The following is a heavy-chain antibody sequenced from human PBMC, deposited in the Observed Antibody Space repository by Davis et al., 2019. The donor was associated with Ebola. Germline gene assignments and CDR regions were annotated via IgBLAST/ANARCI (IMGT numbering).Heavy chain of an antibody. CDR3: ARDMGGAPDY. J-gene: IGHJ4*02. V-gene: IGHV3-66*02. CDR2: IQSGGGT. D-gene: IGHD2-15*01. Sequence: GESLKISCAATGFTVRTYFMNWVRQAPGKGLEWVSVIQSGGGTYYADSVKGRFTISRDNSKNTLYLQMNSLRVEDTAVYYCARDMGGAPDYWGQGTLVTVSS. CDR1: GFTVRTYF.